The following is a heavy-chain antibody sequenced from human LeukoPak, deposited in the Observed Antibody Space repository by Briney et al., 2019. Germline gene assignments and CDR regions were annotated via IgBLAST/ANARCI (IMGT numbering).Heavy chain of an antibody. J-gene: IGHJ4*02. CDR3: AREETTVTTSFAS. V-gene: IGHV3-7*01. CDR2: IKQDGSMK. Sequence: GGSLRLSCVASGFTFSRYWMSWARQAPGKGLEWVANIKQDGSMKYYVDSVKGRFTISRDNAKNSLNLQMISLRAEDTAVYYCAREETTVTTSFASWGQGTLVTVSS. CDR1: GFTFSRYW. D-gene: IGHD4-17*01.